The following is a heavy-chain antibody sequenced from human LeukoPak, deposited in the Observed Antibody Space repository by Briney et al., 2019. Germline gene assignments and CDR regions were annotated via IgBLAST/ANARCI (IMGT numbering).Heavy chain of an antibody. V-gene: IGHV3-15*01. D-gene: IGHD5-18*01. J-gene: IGHJ4*02. CDR3: TTAAMVTRRGLFDY. CDR2: IKSKTDGGTT. CDR1: GFTFSNAW. Sequence: GGSLRLSCAASGFTFSNAWMSWVRQAPGKGLEWVGRIKSKTDGGTTDYAAPVKGRVTISRDDSKNTLYLQMNSLKTEDTAVYYCTTAAMVTRRGLFDYWGQGTLVTVSS.